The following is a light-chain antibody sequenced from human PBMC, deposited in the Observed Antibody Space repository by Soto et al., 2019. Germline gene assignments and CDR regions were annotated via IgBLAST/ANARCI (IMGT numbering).Light chain of an antibody. Sequence: EIQMTQSPSTLSASVGDRVTITCRASQSVSSWLAWYQQKPGKAPKPLIYSASSLESGVPPRFSGSGSGTEFTLTIGSLQPDDFATYYCQQYNTYSWTFGQGTKLEI. V-gene: IGKV1-5*03. CDR3: QQYNTYSWT. CDR2: SAS. J-gene: IGKJ2*02. CDR1: QSVSSW.